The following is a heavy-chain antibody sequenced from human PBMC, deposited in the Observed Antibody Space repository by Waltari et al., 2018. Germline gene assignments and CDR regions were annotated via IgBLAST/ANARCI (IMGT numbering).Heavy chain of an antibody. V-gene: IGHV3-53*02. J-gene: IGHJ6*04. CDR1: GFIVSNNY. Sequence: EVQVVETGGGLIQPGGSLRLSCAASGFIVSNNYMNWVRQAPGKGLEWVSIMYSSGDTYYAASVEGRFTISRDNSKNTLYLQMNSLRAEDTAVYYCARDPSAPGGDVWGKGTTVTVSS. D-gene: IGHD3-10*01. CDR2: MYSSGDT. CDR3: ARDPSAPGGDV.